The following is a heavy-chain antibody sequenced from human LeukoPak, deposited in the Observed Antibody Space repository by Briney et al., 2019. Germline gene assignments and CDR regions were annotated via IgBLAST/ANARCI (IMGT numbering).Heavy chain of an antibody. CDR3: ARGEYSSSPGNWFDP. CDR2: MNPNSGNT. Sequence: EASVKVSCKASGYIFTSYDINWVRQATGQGLEWMGWMNPNSGNTGYAQKFQGRVTMTRNTSISTAYMELSSLRSEDTAVYYCARGEYSSSPGNWFDPWGQGTLVTVSS. CDR1: GYIFTSYD. J-gene: IGHJ5*02. V-gene: IGHV1-8*01. D-gene: IGHD6-6*01.